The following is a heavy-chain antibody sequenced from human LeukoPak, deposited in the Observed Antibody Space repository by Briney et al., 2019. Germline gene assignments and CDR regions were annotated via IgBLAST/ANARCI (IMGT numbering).Heavy chain of an antibody. J-gene: IGHJ4*02. CDR1: GFTFRNYA. CDR3: ASQGSGYDSPIDH. Sequence: GGSLRLSCGASGFTFRNYAMTWVRQAPGKGLEWVSSISSSSSYIYYADSVKGRFTISRDNARNSLYLQMNSLRAEDTAVYYCASQGSGYDSPIDHWGQGTLVTVSS. CDR2: ISSSSSYI. V-gene: IGHV3-21*01. D-gene: IGHD5-12*01.